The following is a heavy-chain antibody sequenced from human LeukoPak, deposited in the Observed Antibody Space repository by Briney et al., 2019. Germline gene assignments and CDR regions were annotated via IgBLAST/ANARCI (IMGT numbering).Heavy chain of an antibody. CDR2: IYYSGST. CDR1: GGSISSYY. D-gene: IGHD5-12*01. V-gene: IGHV4-59*01. Sequence: SETLSLTSTVSGGSISSYYWSWIRQPPGKGLEWIGYIYYSGSTNYNPSLKSRVTISVDTSKNQFSLKLSSVTAADTAVYYCAKFVAYAFDIWGQGTMVTVSS. J-gene: IGHJ3*02. CDR3: AKFVAYAFDI.